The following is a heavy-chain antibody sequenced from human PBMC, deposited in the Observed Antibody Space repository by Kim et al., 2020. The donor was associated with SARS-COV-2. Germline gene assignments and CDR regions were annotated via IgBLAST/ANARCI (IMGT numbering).Heavy chain of an antibody. CDR2: MSQDGTEE. CDR1: EVTFSRYS. Sequence: GGSLRLSCAASEVTFSRYSRSWVRQAPGKGLECVASMSQDGTEEYYVDSVKGRFTISTDNARNSLFLQMNSLRAEDTAVYYCASAISCSCNRPDHLDSWGRGTLVTVSS. CDR3: ASAISCSCNRPDHLDS. J-gene: IGHJ5*01. V-gene: IGHV3-7*01. D-gene: IGHD2-15*01.